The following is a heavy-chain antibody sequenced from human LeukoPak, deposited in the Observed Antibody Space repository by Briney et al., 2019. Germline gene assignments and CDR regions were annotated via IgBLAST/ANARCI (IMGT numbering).Heavy chain of an antibody. Sequence: GGSLRLSCAASGFTFSSYDMHWVRQATGKGLEWVSAIGTAGDTYYPGSVKGRFTISRENAKNSLYLQMNSLRAGDTAVYYCARSRITMVRRELGAFDIWGQGTMVTVSS. D-gene: IGHD3-10*01. J-gene: IGHJ3*02. V-gene: IGHV3-13*01. CDR1: GFTFSSYD. CDR2: IGTAGDT. CDR3: ARSRITMVRRELGAFDI.